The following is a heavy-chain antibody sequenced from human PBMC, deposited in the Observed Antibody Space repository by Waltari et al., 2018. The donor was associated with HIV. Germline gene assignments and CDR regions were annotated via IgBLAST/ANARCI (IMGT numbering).Heavy chain of an antibody. CDR3: ARGGSSSWYSYYFDY. D-gene: IGHD6-13*01. V-gene: IGHV4-34*01. CDR2: INHSGST. Sequence: QVQLQQWGAGLLKPSETLSLTCAVYGGSFSGYYWSWIRQPPGKGLEWIGEINHSGSTNYNPSLKSRVTISVDTSKNQVSLKLSSVTAADTAVYYCARGGSSSWYSYYFDYWGQGTLVTVSS. CDR1: GGSFSGYY. J-gene: IGHJ4*02.